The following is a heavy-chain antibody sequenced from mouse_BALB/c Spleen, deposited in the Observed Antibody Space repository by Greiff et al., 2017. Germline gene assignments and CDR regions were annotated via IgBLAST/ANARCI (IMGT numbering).Heavy chain of an antibody. D-gene: IGHD1-1*01. CDR2: ISSGGSYT. Sequence: EVKLMESGGGLVQPGGSLKLSCAASGFTFSSYAMSWVRQTPEKRLEWVATISSGGSYTYYPDSVKGRFTISRDNAKNTLYLQMSSLRSEDTAMYYCARHDTTVVAHWYFDVWGAGTTVTVSS. CDR1: GFTFSSYA. CDR3: ARHDTTVVAHWYFDV. V-gene: IGHV5-9-3*01. J-gene: IGHJ1*01.